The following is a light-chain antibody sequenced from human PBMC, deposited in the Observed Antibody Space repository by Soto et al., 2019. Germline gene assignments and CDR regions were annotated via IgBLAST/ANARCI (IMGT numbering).Light chain of an antibody. CDR2: GAS. V-gene: IGKV3D-20*02. CDR3: QQRSNWPPVT. J-gene: IGKJ4*01. Sequence: EIVLTQSPVTLPLSPGERATLSCRASQSVDSSYLAWYQQKPGQAPRLLMYGASIRATGIPDRFSDSGSGTEFSLTISRLEPEDFAVYYCQQRSNWPPVTFGGGTKVEIK. CDR1: QSVDSSY.